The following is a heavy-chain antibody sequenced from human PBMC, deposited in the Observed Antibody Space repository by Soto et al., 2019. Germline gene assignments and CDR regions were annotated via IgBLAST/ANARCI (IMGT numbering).Heavy chain of an antibody. CDR1: GGSMSNYY. D-gene: IGHD3-9*01. CDR2: IYTTGST. CDR3: ARELPSIYEILTGHFGH. V-gene: IGHV4-4*07. Sequence: QVQLQESGPGLVKPPETLSLTCTVSGGSMSNYYWSWIRQPAGKGLEWIGRIYTTGSTHYNPSLKSRVTLSIDMSKNQFSLKLNSVTAADTAVYYCARELPSIYEILTGHFGHWGQGTLVTVSS. J-gene: IGHJ4*02.